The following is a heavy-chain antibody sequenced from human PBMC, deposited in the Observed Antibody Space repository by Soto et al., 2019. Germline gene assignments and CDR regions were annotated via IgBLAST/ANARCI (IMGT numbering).Heavy chain of an antibody. V-gene: IGHV1-69*01. J-gene: IGHJ6*02. D-gene: IGHD1-26*01. CDR3: ARALVGASLVGGRYYGMDV. Sequence: QVQLVQSGAEVKKPGSSVKVSCKASGDTFSSYAISWVRQAPGQGLEWMGGIIPIFGTANYAQKFQGRVMITADESTSTAYMELSSLRSEDTAVYYCARALVGASLVGGRYYGMDVWGQGTTVTVSS. CDR1: GDTFSSYA. CDR2: IIPIFGTA.